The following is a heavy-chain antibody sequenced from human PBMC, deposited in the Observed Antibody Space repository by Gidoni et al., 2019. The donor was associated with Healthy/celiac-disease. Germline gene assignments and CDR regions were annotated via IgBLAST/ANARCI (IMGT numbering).Heavy chain of an antibody. CDR2: ISYDGSNK. Sequence: AVISYDGSNKYYADSVKGRFTISRDNSKNTLYLQMNSLRAEDTAVYYCARDTASENKFDYWGQGTLVTVSS. V-gene: IGHV3-30*01. D-gene: IGHD2-21*02. CDR3: ARDTASENKFDY. J-gene: IGHJ4*02.